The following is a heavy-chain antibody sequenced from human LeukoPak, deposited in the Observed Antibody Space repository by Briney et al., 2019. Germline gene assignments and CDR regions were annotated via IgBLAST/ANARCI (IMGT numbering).Heavy chain of an antibody. CDR3: ARDGYCSGGSCYSGGTSLIDY. CDR2: ISSSGSTI. CDR1: GFTFSDYY. D-gene: IGHD2-15*01. J-gene: IGHJ4*02. V-gene: IGHV3-11*04. Sequence: GGSLRLSCAASGFTFSDYYMSWIRQAPGKGLEWVSYISSSGSTIYHADSVKGRFTISRDNAKNSLYLQMNSLRAEDTAVYYCARDGYCSGGSCYSGGTSLIDYWGQGTLVTVSS.